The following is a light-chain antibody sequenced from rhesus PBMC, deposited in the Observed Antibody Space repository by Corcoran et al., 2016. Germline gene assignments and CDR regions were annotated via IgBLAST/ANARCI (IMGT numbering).Light chain of an antibody. J-gene: IGKJ1*01. V-gene: IGKV3-24*04. CDR3: QERSNLLT. CDR2: GAS. CDR1: QSVGSN. Sequence: ETVMTQSPATLSLSPGERATLSCRASQSVGSNVAWYQQKPGQVPRLLIYGASSRATGFPDRFSGSGSGTDFPLTISSLEPKDVGIYFCQERSNLLTFGPGTKVEIK.